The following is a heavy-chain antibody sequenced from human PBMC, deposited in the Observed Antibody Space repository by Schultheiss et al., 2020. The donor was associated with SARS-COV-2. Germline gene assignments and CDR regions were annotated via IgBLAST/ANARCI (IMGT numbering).Heavy chain of an antibody. D-gene: IGHD6-6*01. J-gene: IGHJ5*02. Sequence: GESLKISCKASGGTFSSYTISWVRQAPGQGLEWMGWISAYNGNTNYAQKLQGRVTMTTDTSTSTAYMELRSLRSDDTAVYYCARSFLPRNYLAALDWFDPWGQGTLVTVSS. CDR2: ISAYNGNT. V-gene: IGHV1-18*01. CDR3: ARSFLPRNYLAALDWFDP. CDR1: GGTFSSYT.